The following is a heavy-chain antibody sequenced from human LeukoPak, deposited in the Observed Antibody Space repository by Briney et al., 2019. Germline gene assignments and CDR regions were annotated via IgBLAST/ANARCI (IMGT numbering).Heavy chain of an antibody. CDR3: ARDLGYNYGPFDY. J-gene: IGHJ4*02. V-gene: IGHV3-74*01. CDR1: GFAFRSNW. D-gene: IGHD5-18*01. Sequence: GGSLRLSCAVSGFAFRSNWMHWVRQAPGKGLVWVSRINSDGSSTSYADSVKGRFTISRDNAKNTLYLQMNRLRAEDTAVYYCARDLGYNYGPFDYWGQGTLVTVSS. CDR2: INSDGSST.